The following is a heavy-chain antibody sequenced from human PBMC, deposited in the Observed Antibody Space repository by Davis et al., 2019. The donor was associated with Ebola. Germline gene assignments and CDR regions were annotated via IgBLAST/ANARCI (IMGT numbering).Heavy chain of an antibody. J-gene: IGHJ6*04. V-gene: IGHV3-30-3*01. CDR2: ISYDGSDE. D-gene: IGHD2-15*01. Sequence: PGGSLRLSCAASGFTLSNYAMHWVRQAPGKGLEWVAVISYDGSDEYYADSVKGRFIISRDNSKNTLYLQMNSLRAEDTAVYYCARAVVAATPDYYYGMDVWGKGTTVTVSS. CDR3: ARAVVAATPDYYYGMDV. CDR1: GFTLSNYA.